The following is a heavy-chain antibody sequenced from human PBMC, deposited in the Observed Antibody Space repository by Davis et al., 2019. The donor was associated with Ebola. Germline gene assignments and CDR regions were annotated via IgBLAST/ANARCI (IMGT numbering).Heavy chain of an antibody. Sequence: PGGSLRLSCTVSGGSISSYYWSWIRQPPGKGLEWIGYIYYSGSTNYNPSLKSRVTISVDTSKNQFSLKLSSVTAADTAVYYCARLPSSGWPNYYYYYMDVWGKGTTVTVSS. J-gene: IGHJ6*03. CDR2: IYYSGST. V-gene: IGHV4-59*08. CDR3: ARLPSSGWPNYYYYYMDV. CDR1: GGSISSYY. D-gene: IGHD6-19*01.